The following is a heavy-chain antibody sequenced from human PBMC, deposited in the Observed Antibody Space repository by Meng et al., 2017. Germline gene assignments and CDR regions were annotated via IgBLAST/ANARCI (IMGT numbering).Heavy chain of an antibody. V-gene: IGHV4-39*07. J-gene: IGHJ5*02. CDR1: GGSISSSSYY. CDR3: ARGHNDYGDYPNWFDP. D-gene: IGHD4-17*01. CDR2: IYYSGST. Sequence: LLLQDAGPGLVKPSETLSLTCTVSGGSISSSSYYWGWIRQPPGKGLEWIGSIYYSGSTYYNPSLKSRVTISVDTSKNQFSLKLSSVTAADTAVYYCARGHNDYGDYPNWFDPWGQGTLVTVSS.